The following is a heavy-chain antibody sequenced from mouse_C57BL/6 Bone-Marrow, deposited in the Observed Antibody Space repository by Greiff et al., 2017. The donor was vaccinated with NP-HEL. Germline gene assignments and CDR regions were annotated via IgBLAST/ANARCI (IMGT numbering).Heavy chain of an antibody. D-gene: IGHD1-1*01. CDR2: ISYDGSN. Sequence: EVKLVESGPGLVKPSQSLSLTCSVTGYSITSGYYWNWIRQFPGNKLEWMGYISYDGSNNYNPSLKNRISITRDTSKNQFFLKLNSVTTEDTATYYCATQGLITTVAMDYWGQGTSVTVSS. V-gene: IGHV3-6*01. J-gene: IGHJ4*01. CDR1: GYSITSGYY. CDR3: ATQGLITTVAMDY.